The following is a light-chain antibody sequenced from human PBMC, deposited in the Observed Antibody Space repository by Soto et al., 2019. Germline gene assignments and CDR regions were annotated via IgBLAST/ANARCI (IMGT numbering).Light chain of an antibody. CDR1: QGISNY. CDR3: QKYNSAPWT. V-gene: IGKV1-27*01. CDR2: AAS. Sequence: DIQMTQSPSSLSASVGDRVTITCRARQGISNYLAWYQQKPGKVPKLLIYAASTLQSGVPTRFSGSGSGTDFNLTISSLQTEDVESYYCQKYNSAPWTFGQGTKVEI. J-gene: IGKJ1*01.